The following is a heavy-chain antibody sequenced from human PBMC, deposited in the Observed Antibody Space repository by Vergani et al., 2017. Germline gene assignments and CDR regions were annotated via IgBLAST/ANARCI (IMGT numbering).Heavy chain of an antibody. CDR3: ARVPSGSYLSRRKDWFDP. V-gene: IGHV3-48*01. D-gene: IGHD1-26*01. CDR1: GSTFSSYA. Sequence: EVQLVESGGGLVQPGGSLRLSCAASGSTFSSYAMNWVRQAPGKGLEWVSYISRSSSTIYYADSVKGRFTISRDNAKNSLHLQMNNLRAEDTAVYYCARVPSGSYLSRRKDWFDPWGQGTLVTVSS. J-gene: IGHJ5*02. CDR2: ISRSSSTI.